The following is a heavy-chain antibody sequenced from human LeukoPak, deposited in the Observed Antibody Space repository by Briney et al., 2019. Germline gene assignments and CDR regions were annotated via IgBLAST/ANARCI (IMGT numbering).Heavy chain of an antibody. J-gene: IGHJ4*02. CDR1: GFTFSSYA. V-gene: IGHV3-30-3*01. CDR2: ISYDGSNK. D-gene: IGHD3-10*01. Sequence: RSLRLSCAASGFTFSSYAMHWVRQAPGKGLEWVAVISYDGSNKYYADSVKGRFTISRDNSKNTLYVQMNSLRAEDTAVYYCAKGHYYGSGSLDYWGQGTLVTVSS. CDR3: AKGHYYGSGSLDY.